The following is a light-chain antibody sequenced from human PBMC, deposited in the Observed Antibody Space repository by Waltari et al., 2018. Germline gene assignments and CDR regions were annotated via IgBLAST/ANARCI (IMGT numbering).Light chain of an antibody. CDR1: QSIGRS. J-gene: IGKJ1*01. CDR3: QHYVRLPVT. V-gene: IGKV3-20*01. Sequence: EIMLTQSPGTLSLSPGERATLSCRTSQSIGRSLAWYQQKPGQAPRLLIYGASSRATDIPDMFSGSGSGTDFSLTINTLEPEDCALYYCQHYVRLPVTFGQGTKVEIK. CDR2: GAS.